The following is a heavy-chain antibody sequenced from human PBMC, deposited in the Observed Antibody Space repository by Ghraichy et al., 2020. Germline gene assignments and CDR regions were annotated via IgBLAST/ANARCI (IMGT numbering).Heavy chain of an antibody. CDR3: SRTEALTDVVVVY. V-gene: IGHV4-34*01. CDR1: GGSLSAYW. D-gene: IGHD2-15*01. Sequence: ESLNISCAVAGGSLSAYWWNWIRQPQGKGLEWIGEFTPTGVTNYNPSLKSRLSISEDRSRNQLSLKLNSVTAADTAVYYCSRTEALTDVVVVYWGQGTLVTVSS. CDR2: FTPTGVT. J-gene: IGHJ4*02.